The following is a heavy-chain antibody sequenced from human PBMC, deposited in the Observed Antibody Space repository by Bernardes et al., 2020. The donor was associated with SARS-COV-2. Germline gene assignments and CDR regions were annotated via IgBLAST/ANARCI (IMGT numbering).Heavy chain of an antibody. D-gene: IGHD3-3*01. CDR3: ATERQSLTVFGVGHDAFDF. Sequence: AGSLRLSCEASGFTITSKYMSWVRKSQGKGLEWVSLVSWDGSTTNYADSVKGRFIISRDSSRNTVHLQMDSLRKEDTAVYYCATERQSLTVFGVGHDAFDFWGQGTMVTVSS. J-gene: IGHJ3*01. CDR1: GFTITSKY. V-gene: IGHV3-43*01. CDR2: VSWDGSTT.